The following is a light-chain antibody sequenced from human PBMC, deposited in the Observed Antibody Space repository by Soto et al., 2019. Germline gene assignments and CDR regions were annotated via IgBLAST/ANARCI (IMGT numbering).Light chain of an antibody. Sequence: DIQMTQSPSTLSASVGDRVTITCRASESISTWLAWYQQKPGKAPRLLIYKASNLESGVPSRFSGSGSGTEFTLTINSLQPDDFASYYCQQYSSYSGQWAFGQGTKVEIK. V-gene: IGKV1-5*03. CDR1: ESISTW. J-gene: IGKJ1*01. CDR2: KAS. CDR3: QQYSSYSGQWA.